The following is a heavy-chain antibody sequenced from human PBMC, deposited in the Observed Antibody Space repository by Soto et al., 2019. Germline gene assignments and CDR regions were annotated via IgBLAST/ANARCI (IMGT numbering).Heavy chain of an antibody. V-gene: IGHV2-5*02. D-gene: IGHD2-2*02. CDR1: GFSLSTSGVG. CDR2: IFRDDDK. J-gene: IGHJ4*02. CDR3: ARYTHVWPDF. Sequence: GSGPTLVNPTQTLTLTCTSSGFSLSTSGVGVGWIRQPPGKALEWLALIFRDDDKRYSPSLRSRLTITKDTSKNQVVLTMTNMDPADTATYYCARYTHVWPDFWGQGTLVTVSS.